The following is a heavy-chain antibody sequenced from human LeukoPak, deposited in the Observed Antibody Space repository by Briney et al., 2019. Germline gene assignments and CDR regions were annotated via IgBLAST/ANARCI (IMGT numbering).Heavy chain of an antibody. D-gene: IGHD3-10*01. CDR3: ARVPFLTGSGSPDY. J-gene: IGHJ4*02. CDR1: GYTFTSYG. CDR2: ISAYNGNT. Sequence: GASVKVSCKASGYTFTSYGISWVRQAPGQGLERMGWISAYNGNTNYAQKLQGRVTMTTDTSTSTAYMKLRSLRSDDTAVYYCARVPFLTGSGSPDYWGQGTLVTVSS. V-gene: IGHV1-18*01.